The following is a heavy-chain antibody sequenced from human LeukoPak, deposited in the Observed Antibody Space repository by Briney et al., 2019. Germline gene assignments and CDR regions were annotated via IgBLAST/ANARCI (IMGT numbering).Heavy chain of an antibody. CDR2: ISPSGSTM. D-gene: IGHD3-10*01. CDR1: GFTFRSYE. Sequence: GGSLRLSCAASGFTFRSYEMTWVRQAPGRGLEWLSYISPSGSTMSYADSVKGRFTISRDSAKNSLYLQMDSLRAEDTAVYNCARLSYFGSTVYGMDVWGQGTTVTVSS. CDR3: ARLSYFGSTVYGMDV. J-gene: IGHJ6*02. V-gene: IGHV3-48*03.